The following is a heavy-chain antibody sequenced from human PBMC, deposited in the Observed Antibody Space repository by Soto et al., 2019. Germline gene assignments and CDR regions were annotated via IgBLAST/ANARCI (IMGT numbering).Heavy chain of an antibody. V-gene: IGHV1-8*01. Sequence: QVQLVQSGAEVKKPGASVKVSCKASGDTFTNYDINWVRQATGQGLEWMGRMNPNSGNTGYAQKFQGRVTMTRNTSITTADMELSSLRSEDPAVYYCARGRNGMDVWGQGTTVTVSS. CDR3: ARGRNGMDV. CDR1: GDTFTNYD. J-gene: IGHJ6*02. CDR2: MNPNSGNT.